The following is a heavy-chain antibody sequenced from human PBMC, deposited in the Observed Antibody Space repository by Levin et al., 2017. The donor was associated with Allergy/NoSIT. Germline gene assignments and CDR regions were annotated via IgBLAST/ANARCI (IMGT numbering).Heavy chain of an antibody. CDR1: GGSISSGGYY. Sequence: SQTLSLTCTVSGGSISSGGYYWSWIRQHPGKGLEWIGYIYYSGSTYYNPSLKSRVTISVDTSKNQFSLKLSSVTAADTAVYYCARSTRNDYGEPYYFDYWGQGTLVTVSS. J-gene: IGHJ4*02. CDR3: ARSTRNDYGEPYYFDY. D-gene: IGHD4-17*01. CDR2: IYYSGST. V-gene: IGHV4-31*03.